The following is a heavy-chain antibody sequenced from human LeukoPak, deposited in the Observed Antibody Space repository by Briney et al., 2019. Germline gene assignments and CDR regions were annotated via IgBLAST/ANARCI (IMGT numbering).Heavy chain of an antibody. Sequence: ASVKVSCKASGYTFTSSDINWVRQATGQGLEWMGWINPNSGGTNYAQKFQGRVTMTRDTSISTAYMELSRLRSDDTAVYYCAREVCSGGSCYAVFDYWGQGTLVTVSS. J-gene: IGHJ4*02. CDR1: GYTFTSSD. V-gene: IGHV1-2*02. CDR2: INPNSGGT. D-gene: IGHD2-15*01. CDR3: AREVCSGGSCYAVFDY.